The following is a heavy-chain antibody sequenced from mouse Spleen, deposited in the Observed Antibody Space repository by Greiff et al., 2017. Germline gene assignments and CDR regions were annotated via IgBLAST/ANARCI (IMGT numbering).Heavy chain of an antibody. V-gene: IGHV7-3*01. Sequence: EVNLVESGGGLVQPGGSLSLSCAASGFTFTDYYMSWVRQPPGKALEWLGFIRNKANGYTTEYSASVKGRFTISRDNSQSILYLQMNALRAEDSATYYCARSSSLGEYYYAMDYWGQGTSVTVSS. D-gene: IGHD3-1*01. CDR1: GFTFTDYY. CDR2: IRNKANGYTT. CDR3: ARSSSLGEYYYAMDY. J-gene: IGHJ4*01.